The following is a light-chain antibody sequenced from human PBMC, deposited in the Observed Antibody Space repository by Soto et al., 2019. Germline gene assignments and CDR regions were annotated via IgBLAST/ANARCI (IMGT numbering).Light chain of an antibody. V-gene: IGLV2-11*01. CDR1: SSDVGRYDY. CDR3: CSFAGSYSYV. J-gene: IGLJ1*01. CDR2: DVT. Sequence: LTQPRSVSGSPGQSVTISCTGTSSDVGRYDYVSWYQQYPGEAPKLIIYDVTERPSGVPDRFSGSKSGNTASLTISGLRAEDEATYSCCSFAGSYSYVFGSGTKVTVL.